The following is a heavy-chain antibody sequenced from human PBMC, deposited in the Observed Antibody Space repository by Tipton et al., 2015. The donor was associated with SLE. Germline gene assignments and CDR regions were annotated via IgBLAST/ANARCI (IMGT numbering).Heavy chain of an antibody. J-gene: IGHJ3*02. CDR2: VYTSGSP. V-gene: IGHV4-61*02. CDR1: GGSISTDNYY. CDR3: ARTLDALDI. Sequence: TLSLTCTVSGGSISTDNYYWNWIRQPAGKGLEWIGRVYTSGSPYYNPSLQSRVVMSMDKSKNQFSLKLTAVTAADTAVYYCARTLDALDIWGQGTMVTVSS.